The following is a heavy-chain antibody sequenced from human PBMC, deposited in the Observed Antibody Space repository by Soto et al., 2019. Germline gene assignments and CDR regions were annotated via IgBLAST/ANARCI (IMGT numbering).Heavy chain of an antibody. CDR3: ARGYCSSTSCYSVYLDD. V-gene: IGHV3-74*01. Sequence: EVQLVESGGGLVQPGGSLRLSCGASGFTLSSYWMHWVRQAPGKGLVWVSRINDDGSSTSYVDSVKGRFTISRDNAKNTLYLQMTSLRVEDTAVYYCARGYCSSTSCYSVYLDDWGQGTLVTVSS. CDR1: GFTLSSYW. J-gene: IGHJ4*02. D-gene: IGHD2-2*01. CDR2: INDDGSST.